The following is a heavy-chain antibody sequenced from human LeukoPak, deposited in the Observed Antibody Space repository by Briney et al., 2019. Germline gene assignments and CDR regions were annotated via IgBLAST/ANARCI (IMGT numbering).Heavy chain of an antibody. J-gene: IGHJ4*02. CDR2: ISGSGGST. D-gene: IGHD3-3*01. CDR1: GFTFSSYA. V-gene: IGHV3-23*01. Sequence: GGSLRLSCAASGFTFSSYAMSWVRQAPGKGLEWVSAISGSGGSTYYADSVKGRFTISRDNSKNTLYLQMNSLRAEDTAVYYCAKDEGLITIFGVFDYWGQGTLVTVSS. CDR3: AKDEGLITIFGVFDY.